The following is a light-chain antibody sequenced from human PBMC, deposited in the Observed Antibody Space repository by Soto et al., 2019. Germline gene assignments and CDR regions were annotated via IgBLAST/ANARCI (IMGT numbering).Light chain of an antibody. J-gene: IGKJ2*01. CDR3: QQHNPYSPYT. Sequence: QSPSTLSASVGDRVTITCRASQSITNCLAWYQQKPGKAPKLLIFDASSLRSGVPSRFSGSGSGTEFTLTISSLQPEDFATYYCQQHNPYSPYTFGQGTKLEIK. V-gene: IGKV1-5*03. CDR1: QSITNC. CDR2: DAS.